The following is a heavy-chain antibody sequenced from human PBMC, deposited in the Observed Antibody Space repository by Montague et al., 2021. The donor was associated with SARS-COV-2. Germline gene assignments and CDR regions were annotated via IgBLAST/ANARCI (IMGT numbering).Heavy chain of an antibody. J-gene: IGHJ6*03. CDR3: ARDRRGMALAGRAYYYYYIDV. V-gene: IGHV4-39*07. CDR1: GGSISSSSYY. CDR2: ISTSGSS. Sequence: SETLSLTCTVSGGSISSSSYYWGWIRQPPGKGLEWIGHISTSGSSSYNPSLKSRVTIILDTSKQQFSLELTSVTAADTAVYYCARDRRGMALAGRAYYYYYIDVWGKGTTVTVSS. D-gene: IGHD6-19*01.